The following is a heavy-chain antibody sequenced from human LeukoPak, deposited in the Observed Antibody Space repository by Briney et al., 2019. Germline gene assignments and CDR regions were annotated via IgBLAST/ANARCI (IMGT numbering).Heavy chain of an antibody. D-gene: IGHD4-23*01. J-gene: IGHJ6*02. Sequence: PGGSLRLSCTAPGFTFGVYVMSGVRQAPGKGRWWEGFIRSKAYGGTTEYAASVKGRFTISRDDSKSIAYLQMNSLKTEDTAVYYCTRRVVTPDYYGMDVWGQGTTVTVSS. V-gene: IGHV3-49*04. CDR1: GFTFGVYV. CDR3: TRRVVTPDYYGMDV. CDR2: IRSKAYGGTT.